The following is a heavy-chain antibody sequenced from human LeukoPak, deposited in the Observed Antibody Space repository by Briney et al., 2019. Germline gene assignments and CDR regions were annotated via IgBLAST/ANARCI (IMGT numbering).Heavy chain of an antibody. D-gene: IGHD2-15*01. J-gene: IGHJ6*03. CDR2: INPNSGGT. Sequence: ASVKVSCKASGYTFTGYYMHWVRQAPGQGLEWMGWINPNSGGTNYAQKFQGRVTMTRDTSISTAYMELSRLRSDDTAVYYCARGYCSGGSCYIYYYYYMDVWGKGTTVTVSS. V-gene: IGHV1-2*02. CDR3: ARGYCSGGSCYIYYYYYMDV. CDR1: GYTFTGYY.